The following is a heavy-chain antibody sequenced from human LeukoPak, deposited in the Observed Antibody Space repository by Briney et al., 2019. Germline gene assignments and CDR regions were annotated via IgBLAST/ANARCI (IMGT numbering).Heavy chain of an antibody. J-gene: IGHJ4*02. Sequence: GGSLRLSCAASGFTFSSYAMSWVRQAPGKRLEWVSGISAGGGSTYYADSVKGRFTISRDSSKNILYLQMNSLRAEDTAVYYCATIRGQYCSGGSCYGPDYWGQGTLVTVSS. D-gene: IGHD2-15*01. CDR1: GFTFSSYA. CDR3: ATIRGQYCSGGSCYGPDY. CDR2: ISAGGGST. V-gene: IGHV3-23*01.